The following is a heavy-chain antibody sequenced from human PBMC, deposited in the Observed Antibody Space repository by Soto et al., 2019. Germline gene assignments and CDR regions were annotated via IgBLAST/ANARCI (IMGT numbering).Heavy chain of an antibody. CDR3: ARGPGYCSGGSCEPTDY. CDR1: GYTFTSYY. Sequence: GASVKVSCKASGYTFTSYYMHWVRQAPGQGLEWMGIINPSGGSTSYAQKFQGRVTMTRDTSTSTVYMELSSLRSEDTAVYYCARGPGYCSGGSCEPTDYWGQGTLVTVSS. CDR2: INPSGGST. V-gene: IGHV1-46*01. J-gene: IGHJ4*02. D-gene: IGHD2-15*01.